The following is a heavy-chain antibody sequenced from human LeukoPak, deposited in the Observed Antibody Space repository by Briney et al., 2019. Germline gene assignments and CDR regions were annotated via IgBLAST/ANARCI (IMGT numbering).Heavy chain of an antibody. V-gene: IGHV3-7*04. CDR1: GFTFSDYW. Sequence: PGGSLRLSCAASGFTFSDYWMSWVRQAPGKGLEWVASIKFDGSEKHYMDSVEGRFTISRDSAKSSLYLQMSSLRAEDTAVYFCARVTTNGYFEYWGQGSLVTVSP. J-gene: IGHJ4*02. CDR3: ARVTTNGYFEY. D-gene: IGHD1-1*01. CDR2: IKFDGSEK.